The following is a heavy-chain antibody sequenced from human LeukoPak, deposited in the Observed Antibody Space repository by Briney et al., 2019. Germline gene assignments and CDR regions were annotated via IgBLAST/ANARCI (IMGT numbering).Heavy chain of an antibody. CDR3: ARAHQLYGSGSYLSSRADY. CDR2: IYHSGST. D-gene: IGHD3-10*01. J-gene: IGHJ4*02. CDR1: GYSLSSGYY. Sequence: SETLSLTCTVSGYSLSSGYYWGWIRQPPGKGLEWIGSIYHSGSTYYNPSLKSRVTISVDTSKNQFSLTLSSVTAADTAVYYCARAHQLYGSGSYLSSRADYWGQGTLVTVSS. V-gene: IGHV4-38-2*02.